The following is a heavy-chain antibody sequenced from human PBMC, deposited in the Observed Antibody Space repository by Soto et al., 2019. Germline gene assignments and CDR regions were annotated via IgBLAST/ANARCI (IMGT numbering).Heavy chain of an antibody. V-gene: IGHV3-33*01. D-gene: IGHD4-17*01. CDR2: IWYDGSNK. Sequence: QVQLVESGGGVVQPGRSLRLSCAASGFTFSSYGMHWVRQAPGKGLEWVAVIWYDGSNKYYADSVKGRFTISRDNSTNTLYLQMNSLRAEDTAVYYCARETTVTTPYFDYWGQGTLVTVSS. CDR1: GFTFSSYG. CDR3: ARETTVTTPYFDY. J-gene: IGHJ4*02.